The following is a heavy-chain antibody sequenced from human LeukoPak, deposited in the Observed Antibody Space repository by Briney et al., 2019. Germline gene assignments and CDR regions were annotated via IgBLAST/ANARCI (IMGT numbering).Heavy chain of an antibody. V-gene: IGHV3-30-3*01. CDR3: ARDTYYGDYYFDY. CDR2: ISYDGSNK. Sequence: GGSLRLSCAASGFTFSSYAMSWVRQAPGKGLEWVAVISYDGSNKYYADSVKGRFTVSRDNSKSTLYLQMNSLRAEDTAVYYCARDTYYGDYYFDYWGQGTLVTVSS. D-gene: IGHD4-17*01. J-gene: IGHJ4*02. CDR1: GFTFSSYA.